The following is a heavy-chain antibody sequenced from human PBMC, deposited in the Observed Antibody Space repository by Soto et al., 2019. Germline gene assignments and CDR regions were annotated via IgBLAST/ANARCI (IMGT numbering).Heavy chain of an antibody. CDR1: GFTFSSYG. J-gene: IGHJ6*02. Sequence: GGSLRLSCAASGFTFSSYGMHWVRQAPGKGLEWVAVISYDGSNKYYADSVKGRFTISRDNSKNTLYLQMNSLRAEGTAVYYYAKAGDSSGWYYYYYYYGMDVWGQGTTVTVSS. CDR3: AKAGDSSGWYYYYYYYGMDV. V-gene: IGHV3-30*18. CDR2: ISYDGSNK. D-gene: IGHD6-19*01.